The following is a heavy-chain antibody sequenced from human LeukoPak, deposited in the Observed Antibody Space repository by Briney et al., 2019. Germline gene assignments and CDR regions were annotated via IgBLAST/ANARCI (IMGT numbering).Heavy chain of an antibody. J-gene: IGHJ4*02. D-gene: IGHD3-10*01. CDR1: DDSISTTAYY. CDR2: IFYNGDT. CDR3: ARHFRFIGFGELLAFDT. V-gene: IGHV4-39*01. Sequence: SETLSLTCSVSDDSISTTAYYWGWVRQSPGKGLEWIGSIFYNGDTYYDPSLESRISISIDTSKNQFSLNLNSMTAADSGVYYCARHFRFIGFGELLAFDTWGQGTRVIVSS.